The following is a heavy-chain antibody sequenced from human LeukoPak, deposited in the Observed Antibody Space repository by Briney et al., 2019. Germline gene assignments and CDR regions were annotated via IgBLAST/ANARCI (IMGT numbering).Heavy chain of an antibody. Sequence: GRSLRLSCAASGFTFSSYGMHWVRQAPGKGLGWVAVISYDGSNKYYADSVKGRFTISRDNSKNTLYLQMNSLRAEDTAVYYCARDGQRGYDFDFWGQGALVTVSS. V-gene: IGHV3-30*03. CDR1: GFTFSSYG. CDR3: ARDGQRGYDFDF. D-gene: IGHD5-12*01. J-gene: IGHJ4*02. CDR2: ISYDGSNK.